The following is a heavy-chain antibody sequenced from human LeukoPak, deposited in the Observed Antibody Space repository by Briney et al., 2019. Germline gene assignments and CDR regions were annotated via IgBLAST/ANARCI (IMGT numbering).Heavy chain of an antibody. J-gene: IGHJ1*01. CDR1: GFTFSSYV. V-gene: IGHV3-23*01. CDR3: TKGAAAGPKYFQH. Sequence: QPGGSLRLSCAASGFTFSSYVMRWVRQAPGKGLEWVSTIDGSGVGTYYADSVKGRFTISRDSSKSALYLHMNSLRAEDTAVYYCTKGAAAGPKYFQHWGQGTLVTVSS. CDR2: IDGSGVGT. D-gene: IGHD6-13*01.